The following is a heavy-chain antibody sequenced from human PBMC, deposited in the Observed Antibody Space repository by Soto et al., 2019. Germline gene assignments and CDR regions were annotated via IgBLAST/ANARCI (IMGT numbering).Heavy chain of an antibody. Sequence: SETLSLTCTVSGGSISSGGYYWSWIRQHPGEGLEWIGYIYYSGSTYYNPSLKSRVTISVDTSKNQFSLKLSSVTAADTAVYYCARAVRLGELSLFDYWGQGTLVTVSS. CDR2: IYYSGST. J-gene: IGHJ4*02. V-gene: IGHV4-31*03. CDR3: ARAVRLGELSLFDY. CDR1: GGSISSGGYY. D-gene: IGHD3-16*02.